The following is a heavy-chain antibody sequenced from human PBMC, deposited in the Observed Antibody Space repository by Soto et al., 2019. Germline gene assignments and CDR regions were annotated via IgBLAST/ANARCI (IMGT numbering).Heavy chain of an antibody. Sequence: ASVKVSCKVSGYTLTELSMHWVRQAPGKGLEWMGGFDPEDGETISAQKFQGRVTMTEDTSTDTAYMELSSLRSEDTAVYYCATNGGKWDYSPYYYYYYMDVWGKGTTVTVSS. V-gene: IGHV1-24*01. CDR3: ATNGGKWDYSPYYYYYYMDV. J-gene: IGHJ6*03. CDR1: GYTLTELS. CDR2: FDPEDGET. D-gene: IGHD4-4*01.